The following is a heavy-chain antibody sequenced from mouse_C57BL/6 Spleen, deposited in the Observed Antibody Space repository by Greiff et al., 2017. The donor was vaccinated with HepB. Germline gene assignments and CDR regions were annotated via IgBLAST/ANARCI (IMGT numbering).Heavy chain of an antibody. CDR2: INPGSGGT. CDR1: GYAFTNYL. CDR3: ARSGTVVADY. V-gene: IGHV1-54*01. Sequence: QVQLQQSGAELVRPGTSVKVSCKASGYAFTNYLIEWVKQRPGQGLEWIGVINPGSGGTNYNEKLKGKATLTADKSSSTAYMQLSSLTSEDSAVYFCARSGTVVADYWGQGTTLTVSS. D-gene: IGHD1-1*01. J-gene: IGHJ2*01.